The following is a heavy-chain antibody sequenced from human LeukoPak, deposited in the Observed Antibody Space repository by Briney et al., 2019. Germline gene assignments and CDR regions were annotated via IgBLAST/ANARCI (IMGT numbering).Heavy chain of an antibody. D-gene: IGHD1-26*01. CDR1: GGTFSSYT. Sequence: ASVKVSCKASGGTFSSYTISWVRQAPGQGLEWMGRLIPILGIANYAQKFQGRVTITADKSTSTAYMELSSLRSEDTAVYYCARDHSVSRGSYFYWSQGTLVTVSS. J-gene: IGHJ4*02. CDR2: LIPILGIA. CDR3: ARDHSVSRGSYFY. V-gene: IGHV1-69*04.